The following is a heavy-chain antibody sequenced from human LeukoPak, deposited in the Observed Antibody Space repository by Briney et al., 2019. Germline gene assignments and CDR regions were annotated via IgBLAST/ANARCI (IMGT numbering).Heavy chain of an antibody. V-gene: IGHV3-74*01. J-gene: IGHJ3*02. CDR1: GFTFSSYW. Sequence: PGGSLRLSCAASGFTFSSYWMHWVRQASGKGLVWVSRINSDGSSTTYADSVKGRFTISRDNAKNTLYLQMNSLRAEDTAVFYCAKMRSKAYPYDGFDIWGRGTMVTVSS. CDR2: INSDGSST. D-gene: IGHD3-10*01. CDR3: AKMRSKAYPYDGFDI.